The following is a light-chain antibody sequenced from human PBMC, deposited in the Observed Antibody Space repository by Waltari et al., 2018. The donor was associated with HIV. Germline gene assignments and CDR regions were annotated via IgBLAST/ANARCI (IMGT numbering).Light chain of an antibody. Sequence: QTVVTQEPSFSVSPGGTVTLTCGLSSGSVSTSYYPSWSQQTPGPAPRTLIYSTNTRSSGVPDRFSGSIRGNKAALTITGAQADDESDYYCVLYMGSGIWVFGGGTKLTVL. V-gene: IGLV8-61*01. CDR1: SGSVSTSYY. CDR3: VLYMGSGIWV. CDR2: STN. J-gene: IGLJ3*02.